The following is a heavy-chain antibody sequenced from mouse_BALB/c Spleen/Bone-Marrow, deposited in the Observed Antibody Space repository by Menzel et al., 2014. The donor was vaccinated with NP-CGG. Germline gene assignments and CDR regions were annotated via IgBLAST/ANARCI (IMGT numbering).Heavy chain of an antibody. Sequence: VQRVESGPGLVAPSQSLSITCTVSGFSLTSYGVHWVRQPPGKVLEWLGVIWAGGSTNYNSALTSRLSISKDNSKSQVFLKMNRRRTDDTAMYYCARGSYYEGAMDYWGQGTSVTVSS. D-gene: IGHD1-1*01. CDR2: IWAGGST. CDR1: GFSLTSYG. V-gene: IGHV2-9*02. CDR3: ARGSYYEGAMDY. J-gene: IGHJ4*01.